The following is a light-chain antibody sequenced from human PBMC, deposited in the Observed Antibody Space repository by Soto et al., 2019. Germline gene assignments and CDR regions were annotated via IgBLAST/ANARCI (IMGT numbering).Light chain of an antibody. V-gene: IGKV3-15*01. CDR3: HQYNTWPLF. Sequence: EIVMTQSPATLSVSPGERVTLSCRASQNFGNTLTWYQQKPGQAPRLLIYATSTRATGIPARFSGSGSGTEFSLTISSLQSEDFALYYGHQYNTWPLFFGQGTKLEIK. J-gene: IGKJ2*01. CDR2: ATS. CDR1: QNFGNT.